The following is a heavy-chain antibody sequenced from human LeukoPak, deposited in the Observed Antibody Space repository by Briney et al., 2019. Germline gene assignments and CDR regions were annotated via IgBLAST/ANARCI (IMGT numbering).Heavy chain of an antibody. CDR3: ARARTPGIAADPFDY. D-gene: IGHD6-13*01. CDR2: INPNSGGT. J-gene: IGHJ4*02. CDR1: GYTFTGYY. Sequence: ASVKVSCKASGYTFTGYYMHWVRQPPGQGLEWMGWINPNSGGTNYAQKFQGRVTMTRDTSISTAYMELSRLRSDDTAVYYCARARTPGIAADPFDYWGQGTLVTVSS. V-gene: IGHV1-2*02.